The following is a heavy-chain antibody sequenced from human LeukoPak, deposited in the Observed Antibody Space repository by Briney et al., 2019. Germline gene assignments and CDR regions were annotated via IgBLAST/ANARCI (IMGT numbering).Heavy chain of an antibody. J-gene: IGHJ5*02. CDR3: ARAGRRDSRYNWFDP. CDR1: GYTFTDYY. Sequence: ASVKVSCKASGYTFTDYYIHWVRQAPGQGLEWMAWINPNSGDTHYAQKYQGRVTLTRDTSISTAYMDLSRLRSEDTAVYYCARAGRRDSRYNWFDPWGQGTLVTVSS. V-gene: IGHV1-2*02. D-gene: IGHD6-13*01. CDR2: INPNSGDT.